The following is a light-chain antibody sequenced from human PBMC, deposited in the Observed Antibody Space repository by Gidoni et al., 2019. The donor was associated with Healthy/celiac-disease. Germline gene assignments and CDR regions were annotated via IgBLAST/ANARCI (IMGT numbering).Light chain of an antibody. V-gene: IGLV3-1*01. CDR1: KLGDKY. CDR2: QDS. Sequence: SSDLTQPPPVSVSPGQTASITCSGDKLGDKYACWYQQKPGQSPVLVIYQDSKRPSGIPERFSGSNSGNTATLTISGTQAMDEADYYCQAWDSSIYVVFGGGTKLTVL. CDR3: QAWDSSIYVV. J-gene: IGLJ2*01.